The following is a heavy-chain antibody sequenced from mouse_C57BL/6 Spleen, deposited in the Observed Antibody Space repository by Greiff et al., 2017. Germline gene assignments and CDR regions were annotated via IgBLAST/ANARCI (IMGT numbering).Heavy chain of an antibody. CDR1: GFTFSSYA. Sequence: DVKLVESGGGLVKPGGSLKLSCAASGFTFSSYAMSWVRQTPEKRLEWVATISDGGSYTYYPDNVKGRFTISRDNAKNNLYLQMSHLKSEDTAMYYCAREDITTVVGRGFDYWGQGTTLTVSS. CDR2: ISDGGSYT. V-gene: IGHV5-4*01. D-gene: IGHD1-1*01. CDR3: AREDITTVVGRGFDY. J-gene: IGHJ2*01.